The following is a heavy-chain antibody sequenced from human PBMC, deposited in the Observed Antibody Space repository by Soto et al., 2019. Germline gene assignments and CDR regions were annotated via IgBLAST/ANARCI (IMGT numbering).Heavy chain of an antibody. Sequence: ASVKVSCKASGYTFTSYAMHWVRQAPGQRLEWMGWINAGNGNTKYSQKFQGRVTITRDTSASTAYMELSSLRSEDTAVYYCARGPATYYDILTGYYAAWFDPWGQGSLVTVSS. V-gene: IGHV1-3*01. J-gene: IGHJ5*02. CDR3: ARGPATYYDILTGYYAAWFDP. D-gene: IGHD3-9*01. CDR1: GYTFTSYA. CDR2: INAGNGNT.